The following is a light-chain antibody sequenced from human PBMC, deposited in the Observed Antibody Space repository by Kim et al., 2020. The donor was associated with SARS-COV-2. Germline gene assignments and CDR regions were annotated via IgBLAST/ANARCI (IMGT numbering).Light chain of an antibody. Sequence: VSPGERVTLSCRASQSVSSKLAWYQQKPGQAPRLLIYGASTRATGTPARFSGSGSGTEFTLDISSLQSEDFAVYYCQQYDTWPPVTFGGGTKLEI. V-gene: IGKV3-15*01. CDR1: QSVSSK. J-gene: IGKJ4*01. CDR3: QQYDTWPPVT. CDR2: GAS.